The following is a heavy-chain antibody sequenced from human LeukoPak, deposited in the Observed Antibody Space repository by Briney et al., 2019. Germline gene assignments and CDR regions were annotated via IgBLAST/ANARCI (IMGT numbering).Heavy chain of an antibody. V-gene: IGHV3-30*02. CDR3: AKDGDGIVVVSIFDY. CDR2: IRYDGSNK. Sequence: GGSLRLSCAASGFTFSSYGMHWVRQAPGKGLEWVAFIRYDGSNKYYADSVKGRFTISRDNSKNTLYLQMNSLRAEDTAVYYCAKDGDGIVVVSIFDYWGQGTLVTVSS. CDR1: GFTFSSYG. J-gene: IGHJ4*02. D-gene: IGHD3-22*01.